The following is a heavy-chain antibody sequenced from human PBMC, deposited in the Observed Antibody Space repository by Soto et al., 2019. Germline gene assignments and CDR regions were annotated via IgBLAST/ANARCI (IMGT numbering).Heavy chain of an antibody. CDR2: ISSSSSYI. V-gene: IGHV3-21*01. Sequence: EVQLVESGGGLVKPGGSLRLSCAASGFTFSSYSMNWVRQAPGKGLEWVSSISSSSSYIYYADSVKGRFTISRDNAKNSLYLQMNSLRAEDTAVYYCARDFVARYDFWSGYLGAFDIWGQGTMVTVSS. D-gene: IGHD3-3*01. CDR3: ARDFVARYDFWSGYLGAFDI. J-gene: IGHJ3*02. CDR1: GFTFSSYS.